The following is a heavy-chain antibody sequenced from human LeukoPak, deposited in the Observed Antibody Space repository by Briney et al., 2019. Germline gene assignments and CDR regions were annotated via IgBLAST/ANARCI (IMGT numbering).Heavy chain of an antibody. Sequence: ASVKVSCKASGYTFTSNGISWVRQAPGQGLEWMGWIRAYNGNTNYAQKLQGRVTMTTDTSTSTTYMEVRSLRSDDTAVYYCARDPGYSYGHGWFDPWGQGTLVTVSS. J-gene: IGHJ5*02. D-gene: IGHD5-18*01. V-gene: IGHV1-18*01. CDR2: IRAYNGNT. CDR1: GYTFTSNG. CDR3: ARDPGYSYGHGWFDP.